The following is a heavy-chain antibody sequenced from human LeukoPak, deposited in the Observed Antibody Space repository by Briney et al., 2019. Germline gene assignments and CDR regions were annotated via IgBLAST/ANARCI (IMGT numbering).Heavy chain of an antibody. V-gene: IGHV3-23*01. CDR3: AKSRGESRGASNY. CDR1: GFTFSDSA. CDR2: ISTSGSDT. Sequence: GGSLRLSCAASGFTFSDSAMTWVRQAPGKGLEWVSAISTSGSDTIYTDSVRGRFTISRDNSKNTLYLQMNSLRAEDTAVYYCAKSRGESRGASNYWGQGTLVTVSS. D-gene: IGHD1-26*01. J-gene: IGHJ4*02.